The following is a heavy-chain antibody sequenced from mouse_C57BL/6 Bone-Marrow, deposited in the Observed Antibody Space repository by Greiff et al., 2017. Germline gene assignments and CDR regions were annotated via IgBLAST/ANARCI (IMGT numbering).Heavy chain of an antibody. Sequence: VKLQQPGAELVKPGASVQMSCKASGYTFTSSWLHWVKQRPGHGLDWIGKIHPSSIAPNYNQQFQGKATLTVDKSSRTAYMQLSSLTSDDSAFYYCVVPLYDYDSYYYAMDYWGQGTSVTVSS. CDR3: VVPLYDYDSYYYAMDY. J-gene: IGHJ4*01. CDR2: IHPSSIAP. D-gene: IGHD1-1*01. CDR1: GYTFTSSW. V-gene: IGHV1-74*01.